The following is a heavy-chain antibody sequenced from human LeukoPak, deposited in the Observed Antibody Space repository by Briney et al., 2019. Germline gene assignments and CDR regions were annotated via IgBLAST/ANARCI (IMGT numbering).Heavy chain of an antibody. J-gene: IGHJ4*02. V-gene: IGHV3-21*01. D-gene: IGHD3-22*01. CDR1: GFTFSRYS. CDR3: ARQAYYDSSGYEGRDFDY. CDR2: ISSSSSYI. Sequence: GGSLRLSCAASGFTFSRYSMNWVRQAPGKGLEWVSSISSSSSYIYYADSVKGRFTISRDNAKNSLYLQMNSLRAEDTAVYYCARQAYYDSSGYEGRDFDYWGQGTLVTVSS.